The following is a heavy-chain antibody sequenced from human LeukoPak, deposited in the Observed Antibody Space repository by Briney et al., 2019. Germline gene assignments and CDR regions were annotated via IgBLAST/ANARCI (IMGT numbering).Heavy chain of an antibody. CDR2: LNPNSGNT. CDR1: GYTFTSYD. J-gene: IGHJ4*02. V-gene: IGHV1-8*01. D-gene: IGHD6-13*01. Sequence: ASVKVSCKASGYTFTSYDINWVRQATGQGLEWMGWLNPNSGNTDYAQKFQGRVTMTRNTSISTAYMELSSLKSEDTAVYYCARGVPRYCRSPGRAAAGICSVYWGQGTLVTVSS. CDR3: ARGVPRYCRSPGRAAAGICSVY.